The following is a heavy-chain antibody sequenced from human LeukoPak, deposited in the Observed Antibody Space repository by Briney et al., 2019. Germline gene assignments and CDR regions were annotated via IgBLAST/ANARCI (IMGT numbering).Heavy chain of an antibody. J-gene: IGHJ4*02. CDR1: GGSISSYY. CDR3: ARDRGDFGY. Sequence: PSETLSLTCTVSGGSISSYYWSWIRQPPGKGLEWIGYIYYSGSANCNPSLKSRVTISVDTSKNQFSLKLSSVTAADTAVYYCARDRGDFGYWGQGTLVTVSS. CDR2: IYYSGSA. V-gene: IGHV4-59*01.